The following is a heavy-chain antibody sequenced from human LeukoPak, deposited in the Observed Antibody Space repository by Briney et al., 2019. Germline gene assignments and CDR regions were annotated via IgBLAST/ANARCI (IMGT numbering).Heavy chain of an antibody. CDR1: GFIFSSYR. J-gene: IGHJ4*02. V-gene: IGHV3-48*01. CDR2: ISSSSSTI. D-gene: IGHD5-18*01. CDR3: ARDLRGYSYGRRPFDY. Sequence: GGSLRLSCAASGFIFSSYRMNWVRQAPGKGLEWVSYISSSSSTIYYADSVKGRFTLSRDNANNSLYLQMNSLRAEDTAVYYCARDLRGYSYGRRPFDYWGQGTLVTVSS.